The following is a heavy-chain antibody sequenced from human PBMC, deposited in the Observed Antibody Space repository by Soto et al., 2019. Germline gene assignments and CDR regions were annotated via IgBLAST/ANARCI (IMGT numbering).Heavy chain of an antibody. Sequence: PGGSLRLSCAASGFTFSGSAMHWVRQASGKGLEWVGRIRSKANSYATAYAASVKGRFTISRDDSKNTAYLQMNSLKTEDTAVYYCTSRWSDFDYWGQGTLVTVSS. V-gene: IGHV3-73*01. CDR2: IRSKANSYAT. CDR1: GFTFSGSA. D-gene: IGHD2-15*01. CDR3: TSRWSDFDY. J-gene: IGHJ4*02.